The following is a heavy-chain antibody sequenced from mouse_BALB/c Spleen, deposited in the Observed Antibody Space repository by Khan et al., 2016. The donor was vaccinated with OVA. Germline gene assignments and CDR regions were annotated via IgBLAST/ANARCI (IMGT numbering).Heavy chain of an antibody. CDR3: ARTARATFAMDY. Sequence: QVQLQQSGAELAKPGASVKMSCKATGYTFTSYWMHWVKQRPGQGLEWIGYINPSTGYTEYNQKFKDKATLTADKSSSTAYMQLSSLTSEDSAVYSCARTARATFAMDYWGQGTSVTVSS. J-gene: IGHJ4*01. CDR1: GYTFTSYW. D-gene: IGHD3-2*01. CDR2: INPSTGYT. V-gene: IGHV1-7*01.